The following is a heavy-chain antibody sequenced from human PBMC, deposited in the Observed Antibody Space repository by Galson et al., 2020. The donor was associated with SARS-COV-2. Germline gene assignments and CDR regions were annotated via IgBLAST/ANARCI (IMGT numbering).Heavy chain of an antibody. CDR2: SYSGGST. Sequence: GESLKISCAASGFTVSSNYMSWVRQAPGKGLEWVSVSYSGGSTYYADSVKGRFTISRDNSKNTLYLQMNSLRAEDTAVYYCARRDYDFWSGYYKQGYYYYMDVWGKGTTVTVSS. CDR1: GFTVSSNY. V-gene: IGHV3-53*01. D-gene: IGHD3-3*01. CDR3: ARRDYDFWSGYYKQGYYYYMDV. J-gene: IGHJ6*03.